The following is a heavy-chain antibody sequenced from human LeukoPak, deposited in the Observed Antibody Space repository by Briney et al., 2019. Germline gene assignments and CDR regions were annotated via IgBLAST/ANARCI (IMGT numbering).Heavy chain of an antibody. CDR3: ARSSIAARPFDY. Sequence: PSGTLSLTCAVYGGSFSGYYWSWIRQPPGKGLEWIGEINHSGSTNYNPSLKSRVTISVDTSKNQFSLKLSSVTAADTAVYYCARSSIAARPFDYWGQGTLVTVSS. J-gene: IGHJ4*02. CDR1: GGSFSGYY. CDR2: INHSGST. V-gene: IGHV4-34*01. D-gene: IGHD6-6*01.